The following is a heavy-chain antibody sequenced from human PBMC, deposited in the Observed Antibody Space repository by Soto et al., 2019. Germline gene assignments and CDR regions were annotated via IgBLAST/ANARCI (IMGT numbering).Heavy chain of an antibody. J-gene: IGHJ6*02. Sequence: ASLKVSCKASGYTFTGYYMHWVRQAPGQGLEWMGWINPNSGGTNYAQKFQGWVTMTRDTSISTAYMELSRLRSDDTAVYYCARDSGQLLKGDYADHGMDVWGQGTTVTVSS. CDR3: ARDSGQLLKGDYADHGMDV. CDR1: GYTFTGYY. CDR2: INPNSGGT. V-gene: IGHV1-2*04. D-gene: IGHD4-17*01.